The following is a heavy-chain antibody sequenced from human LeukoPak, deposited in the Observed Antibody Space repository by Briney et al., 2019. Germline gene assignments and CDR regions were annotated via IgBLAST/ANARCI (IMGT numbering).Heavy chain of an antibody. J-gene: IGHJ5*02. CDR1: GGSISTSSFY. D-gene: IGHD5-24*01. CDR3: ARDADGYNS. V-gene: IGHV4-39*07. Sequence: SETLSLTCTVSGGSISTSSFYWGWIRQPPGKGLEWIGSMYYSGSTYYNPSLKSRVTISVDTSKNQFSLKLSSVTAADTAVYYCARDADGYNSWGQGTLVTVSS. CDR2: MYYSGST.